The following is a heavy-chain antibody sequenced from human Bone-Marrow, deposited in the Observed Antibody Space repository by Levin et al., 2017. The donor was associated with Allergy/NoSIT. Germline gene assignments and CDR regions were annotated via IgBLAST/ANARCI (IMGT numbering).Heavy chain of an antibody. V-gene: IGHV3-15*01. Sequence: PGGSLRLSCAASGFTFSNAWMSWVRQAPGKGLEWVGRIKSKTDGGTTDYAAPVKGRFTISRDDSKNTLYLQMNSLKTEDTAVYYCTTPSPSTYYDFWSGDSSVVYWGQGTLVTVSS. CDR1: GFTFSNAW. CDR3: TTPSPSTYYDFWSGDSSVVY. CDR2: IKSKTDGGTT. D-gene: IGHD3-3*01. J-gene: IGHJ4*02.